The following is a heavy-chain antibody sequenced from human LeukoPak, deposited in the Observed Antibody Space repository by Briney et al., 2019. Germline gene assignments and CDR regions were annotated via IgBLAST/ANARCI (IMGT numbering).Heavy chain of an antibody. CDR2: ISAYNGNT. CDR3: ARDLNRYFDWLLHLDY. CDR1: GYTFTSYG. Sequence: ASVKVSCKASGYTFTSYGISWLRQATGQGLEWMGWISAYNGNTNYAQKLQGRVTMTTDTSTSTAYMELRSLRSDDTAVYYCARDLNRYFDWLLHLDYWGQGTLATVSS. D-gene: IGHD3-9*01. V-gene: IGHV1-18*04. J-gene: IGHJ4*02.